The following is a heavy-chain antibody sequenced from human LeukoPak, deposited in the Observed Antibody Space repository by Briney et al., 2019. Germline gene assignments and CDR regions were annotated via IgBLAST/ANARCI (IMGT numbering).Heavy chain of an antibody. CDR1: GLTFSSYG. J-gene: IGHJ3*02. CDR2: IWYDGSNK. V-gene: IGHV3-33*01. CDR3: TRSYYDSSPFDI. D-gene: IGHD3-22*01. Sequence: PGGSLRLSCAASGLTFSSYGMPWVRQAPGKGLEWVAVIWYDGSNKYYADSVKGRFTISRDNSKNTLYLQMNSLRAEDTAVYYCTRSYYDSSPFDIWGQGTMVTVSS.